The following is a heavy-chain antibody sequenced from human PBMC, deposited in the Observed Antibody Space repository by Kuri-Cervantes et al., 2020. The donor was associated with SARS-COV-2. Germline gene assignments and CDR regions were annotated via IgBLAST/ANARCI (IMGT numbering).Heavy chain of an antibody. CDR1: GYTFTSYG. CDR2: IIPFFGTP. V-gene: IGHV1-69*13. CDR3: ARDVGYGGTSELDITYFDY. Sequence: SVKVSCKASGYTFTSYGISWVRQAPGQGLEWMGGIIPFFGTPNYAQKFEGRVTITADESTSTAYMELSSPRFEDTAVYFCARDVGYGGTSELDITYFDYWGQGTLVTVSS. J-gene: IGHJ4*02. D-gene: IGHD4-23*01.